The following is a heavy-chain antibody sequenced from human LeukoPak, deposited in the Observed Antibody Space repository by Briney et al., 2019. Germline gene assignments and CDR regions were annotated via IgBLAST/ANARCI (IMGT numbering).Heavy chain of an antibody. Sequence: SETLSLTCAVYGGSFSVYYWSWIRQPPGKGLEWIGEIDHSGSTTNNPSLKSRLNMSLDTSKNQFSLKLNSVTVADTAVYYCARGSPTAYYFDYWGQGTLVTVSS. D-gene: IGHD4-17*01. CDR2: IDHSGST. CDR3: ARGSPTAYYFDY. CDR1: GGSFSVYY. V-gene: IGHV4-34*01. J-gene: IGHJ4*02.